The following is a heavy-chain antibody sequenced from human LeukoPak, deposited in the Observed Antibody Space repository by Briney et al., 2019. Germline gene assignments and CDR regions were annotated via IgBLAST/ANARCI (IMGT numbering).Heavy chain of an antibody. CDR3: AKDALYCSRTSCHEADYYYGMDV. CDR1: GFTFSGYA. Sequence: GGSLRLSCAASGFTFSGYAMSWVRQAPGKGLERVSAISGSGGSTYYADSVKGRFTISRDNSKNTLYLQMNSLRAEDTAVYYCAKDALYCSRTSCHEADYYYGMDVWGQGTTVTVSS. CDR2: ISGSGGST. J-gene: IGHJ6*02. V-gene: IGHV3-23*01. D-gene: IGHD2-2*01.